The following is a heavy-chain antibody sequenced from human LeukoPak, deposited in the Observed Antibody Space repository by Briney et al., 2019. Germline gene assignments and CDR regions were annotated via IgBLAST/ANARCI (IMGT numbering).Heavy chain of an antibody. J-gene: IGHJ6*02. CDR1: GFTFSSYA. CDR2: ISGSGGST. CDR3: AKEGTVDYDFWSGYYLPDYYYGMDV. Sequence: GGSLRLSCAASGFTFSSYAMSWVRQAPGKGLERVSAISGSGGSTYYADSVKGRFTISRDNSKNTLYLQMNSLRAEDTAVYYCAKEGTVDYDFWSGYYLPDYYYGMDVWGQGTTVTVSS. D-gene: IGHD3-3*01. V-gene: IGHV3-23*01.